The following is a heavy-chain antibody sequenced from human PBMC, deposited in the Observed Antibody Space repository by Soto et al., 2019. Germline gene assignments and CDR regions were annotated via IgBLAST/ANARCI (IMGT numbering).Heavy chain of an antibody. CDR1: SGSISSYY. CDR3: ARDPANWGWDAFDI. D-gene: IGHD7-27*01. J-gene: IGHJ3*02. Sequence: PSETLSLTCTVSSGSISSYYWNCIRQPPGKGLGWIGYIYYSGSTYYNPSLKSRVTISVDTSKNQFSLKLSSVTAADTAVYYCARDPANWGWDAFDIWGQGTMVTVSS. V-gene: IGHV4-59*12. CDR2: IYYSGST.